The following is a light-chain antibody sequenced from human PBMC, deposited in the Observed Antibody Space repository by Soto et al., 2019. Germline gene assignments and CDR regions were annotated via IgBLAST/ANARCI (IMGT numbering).Light chain of an antibody. J-gene: IGKJ1*01. CDR3: QQYSSLWT. Sequence: DVQLTPSTSTLSASVGGRVTISFRASQTVRSYLAWYQQKPGKAPKLLIYKASTLESGVPSRFSGSGSGTEFTLTISSLQPDDFATYYSQQYSSLWTFGQGTKVDI. CDR1: QTVRSY. CDR2: KAS. V-gene: IGKV1-5*03.